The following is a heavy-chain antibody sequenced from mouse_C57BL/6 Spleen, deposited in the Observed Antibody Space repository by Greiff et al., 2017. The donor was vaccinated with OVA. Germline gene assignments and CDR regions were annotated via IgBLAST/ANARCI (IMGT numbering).Heavy chain of an antibody. CDR3: ARGDYGSSYGGFDY. Sequence: QVQLKQSGAELARPGASVKLSCKASGYTFTSYGISWVKQRTGQGLEWIGEIYPRSGNTYYNEKFKGKATLTADKSSSTAYMELRSLTSEDSAVYFCARGDYGSSYGGFDYWGQGTTLTVSS. D-gene: IGHD1-1*01. J-gene: IGHJ2*01. CDR1: GYTFTSYG. CDR2: IYPRSGNT. V-gene: IGHV1-81*01.